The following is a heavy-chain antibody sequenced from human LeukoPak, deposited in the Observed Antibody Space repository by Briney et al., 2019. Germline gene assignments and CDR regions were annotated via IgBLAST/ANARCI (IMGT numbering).Heavy chain of an antibody. Sequence: GGSLRLSCAASGFTFSSYAMSWVRQAPGKGLEWVSAISGSGGSTYYADSVKGRFTISRDNSKNTLYLQMNSLRAEDTAVYYWAKGSDLPITTDRGYSYGRGGGPFDYWGQGTLVTVSS. D-gene: IGHD5-18*01. CDR3: AKGSDLPITTDRGYSYGRGGGPFDY. V-gene: IGHV3-23*01. CDR1: GFTFSSYA. J-gene: IGHJ4*02. CDR2: ISGSGGST.